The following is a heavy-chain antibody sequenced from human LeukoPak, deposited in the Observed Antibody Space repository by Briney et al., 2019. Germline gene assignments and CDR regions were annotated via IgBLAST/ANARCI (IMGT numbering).Heavy chain of an antibody. J-gene: IGHJ4*02. CDR3: ARGGYHAYYLDY. CDR2: ISSHSIYI. CDR1: GFTFRTYS. Sequence: GGSLRLSCAASGFTFRTYSMNWVRQAPGKGLEWVSTISSHSIYIYYADSVKGRFTISRDNAKNTLYLQMNSLRAEDTAVYYCARGGYHAYYLDYWGQGSLVTVSS. V-gene: IGHV3-21*01. D-gene: IGHD5-18*01.